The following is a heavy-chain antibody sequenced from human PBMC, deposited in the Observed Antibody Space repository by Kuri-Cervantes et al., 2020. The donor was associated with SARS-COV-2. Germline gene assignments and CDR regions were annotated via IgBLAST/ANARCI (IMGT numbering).Heavy chain of an antibody. D-gene: IGHD1-1*01. CDR1: GYTFITSD. J-gene: IGHJ3*02. CDR2: INPDTGNA. V-gene: IGHV1-8*02. Sequence: ATVKDSCRASGYTFITSDSNWVRQATGQGLEWMGWINPDTGNAGYAQKFQGRVTVTRDTSTSTAFMELSSLRSDDTAVYHFARDSGDWNPDGLDIWGQGTMVTVSS. CDR3: ARDSGDWNPDGLDI.